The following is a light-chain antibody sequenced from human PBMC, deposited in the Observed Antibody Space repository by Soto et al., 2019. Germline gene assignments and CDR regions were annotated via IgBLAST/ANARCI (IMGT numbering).Light chain of an antibody. V-gene: IGKV2-28*01. J-gene: IGKJ4*01. CDR1: QSLLNSYGYNS. CDR3: IQALQTPLT. CDR2: LGS. Sequence: DTVMTQSPLSLPVTPGEPASISCWSSQSLLNSYGYNSLDWYLQKPGQSPQLLMYLGSVRASGVPDRFSGSGSGTYFTLQISIVEAEDVGVYYCIQALQTPLTFGGGTKV.